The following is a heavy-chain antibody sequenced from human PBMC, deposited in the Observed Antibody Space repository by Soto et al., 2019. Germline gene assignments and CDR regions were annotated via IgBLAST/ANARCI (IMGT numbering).Heavy chain of an antibody. D-gene: IGHD7-27*01. CDR1: GFTFSSYG. Sequence: QVQLVESGGGVVQPARSLRLSCAASGFTFSSYGMHWVRQAPGKGLEWVAVIWYDGSNKYYADSVKGRFTISRDNSKNTLYLQMNSLRAEDTAVYYCAVSGDYYYGMDVWGQGTTVTVSS. CDR3: AVSGDYYYGMDV. CDR2: IWYDGSNK. J-gene: IGHJ6*02. V-gene: IGHV3-33*01.